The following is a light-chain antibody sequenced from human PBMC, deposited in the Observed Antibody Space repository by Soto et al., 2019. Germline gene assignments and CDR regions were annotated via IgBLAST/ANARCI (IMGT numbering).Light chain of an antibody. CDR1: QHVSVW. V-gene: IGKV1-5*01. J-gene: IGKJ2*01. CDR3: HQYYRYPVT. CDR2: DTS. Sequence: DIQMSQSPATLSASVGDSVTITCRASQHVSVWLAWYQQKPGRAPKLLIYDTSNLENGVPSRFSAGGSGTEFSLSIGSLQLDDFETYYCHQYYRYPVTFGQGTKVEIK.